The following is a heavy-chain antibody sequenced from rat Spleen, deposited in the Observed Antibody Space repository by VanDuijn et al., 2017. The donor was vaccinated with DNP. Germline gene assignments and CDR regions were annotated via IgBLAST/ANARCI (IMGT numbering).Heavy chain of an antibody. CDR1: GYTFTTYY. D-gene: IGHD1-9*01. V-gene: IGHV1-43*01. CDR2: INMGRGDT. J-gene: IGHJ1*01. CDR3: ARGKCTYHGYNYGHWYLDF. Sequence: QVQLQQSGAELAKPGSSVMISCRASGYTFTTYYIGWIKQTTRQGLEFIGYINMGRGDTNCKENFKGKATLTVDKSSSTAFMKLSSLTPDDSAVYYCARGKCTYHGYNYGHWYLDFWGPGTMVTVSS.